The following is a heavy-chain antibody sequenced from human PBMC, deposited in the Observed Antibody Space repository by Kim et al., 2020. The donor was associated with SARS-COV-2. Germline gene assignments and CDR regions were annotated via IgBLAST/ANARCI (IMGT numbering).Heavy chain of an antibody. V-gene: IGHV1-3*01. J-gene: IGHJ4*02. Sequence: ASVKVSCKASGYTFTSYAMHWVRQAPGQRLEWMGWINAGNGNTKYSQKFQGRVTITRDTSASTAYMELSSLRSEDTAVYYCARVPRSSGWAPLRYWGQGTLVTVSS. CDR1: GYTFTSYA. D-gene: IGHD6-19*01. CDR3: ARVPRSSGWAPLRY. CDR2: INAGNGNT.